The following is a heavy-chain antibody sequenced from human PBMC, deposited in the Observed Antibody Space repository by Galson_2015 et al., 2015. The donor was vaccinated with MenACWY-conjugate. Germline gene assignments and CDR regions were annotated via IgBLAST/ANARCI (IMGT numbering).Heavy chain of an antibody. CDR3: ARDRPYGDPQYFQH. Sequence: CKASGYTFTSYGISWVRQAPGQGLEWMGWISAYNGNTNYAQKLQGRVTMTTDTSTSTAYMELRSLRSDDTAVYYCARDRPYGDPQYFQHWGQGTLVTVSS. D-gene: IGHD4-17*01. CDR2: ISAYNGNT. V-gene: IGHV1-18*01. J-gene: IGHJ1*01. CDR1: GYTFTSYG.